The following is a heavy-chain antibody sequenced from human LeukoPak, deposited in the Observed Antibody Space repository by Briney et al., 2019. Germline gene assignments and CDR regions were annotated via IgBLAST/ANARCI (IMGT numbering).Heavy chain of an antibody. Sequence: GGSLRLSCAAPGFTFSSYAMSWVRQAPGKGLEWVSAISGSGGSTYYADSVKGRFTISRDNSKNTLYLQMNSLRAEDTAVYYCAKGRPYGDYVSSFDYWGQGTLVTVSS. D-gene: IGHD4-17*01. CDR1: GFTFSSYA. V-gene: IGHV3-23*01. J-gene: IGHJ4*02. CDR3: AKGRPYGDYVSSFDY. CDR2: ISGSGGST.